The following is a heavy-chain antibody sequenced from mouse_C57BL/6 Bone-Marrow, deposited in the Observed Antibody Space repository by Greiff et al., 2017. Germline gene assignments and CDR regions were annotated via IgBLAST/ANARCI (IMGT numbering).Heavy chain of an antibody. CDR2: ISYDGSN. CDR3: ARARAY. J-gene: IGHJ3*01. V-gene: IGHV3-6*01. CDR1: GYSITSGYY. Sequence: EVQLVESGPGLVKPSQSLSLTCSVTGYSITSGYYWNWIRQFPGNKLEWMGYISYDGSNNYNPSLKNRISITRDTSKNQFFLKLNSVTTEDTATYYRARARAYWGQGTLVTVSA.